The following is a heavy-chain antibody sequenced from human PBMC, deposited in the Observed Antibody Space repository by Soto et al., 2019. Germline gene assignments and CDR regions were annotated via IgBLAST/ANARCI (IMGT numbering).Heavy chain of an antibody. D-gene: IGHD3-3*01. CDR2: ISGSGGST. Sequence: PGGSLRLSCAASGFTFSSYAMSWVRQAPGKGLEWVSAISGSGGSTYYADSVKGRFTSPKDNSKNTLYLQMNSLRAEDTAVYYGAKADFWSALANYFAYWGKGTPVTVYS. CDR3: AKADFWSALANYFAY. V-gene: IGHV3-23*01. J-gene: IGHJ4*02. CDR1: GFTFSSYA.